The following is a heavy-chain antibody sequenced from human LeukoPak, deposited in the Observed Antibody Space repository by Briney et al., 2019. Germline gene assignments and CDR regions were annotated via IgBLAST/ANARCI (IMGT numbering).Heavy chain of an antibody. CDR3: ARRISGYYIDY. D-gene: IGHD1-26*01. V-gene: IGHV5-51*01. J-gene: IGHJ4*02. CDR2: IWPSDSDT. Sequence: GESLKISCKGSGYSFTNYWIGWVRQMPGKGLEWMGIIWPSDSDTRYSPSFQGQVTISADKSISTAYLQWSSLKASDTAIYFCARRISGYYIDYWGQGTLVSVSS. CDR1: GYSFTNYW.